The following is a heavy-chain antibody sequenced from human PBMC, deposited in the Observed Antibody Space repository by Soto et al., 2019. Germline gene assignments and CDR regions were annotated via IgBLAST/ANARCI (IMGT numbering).Heavy chain of an antibody. J-gene: IGHJ4*02. V-gene: IGHV1-18*01. D-gene: IGHD7-27*01. CDR1: GYTFTSYG. CDR3: ARSHMGTGVHFDS. Sequence: QVQLVQSGAEVKKPGASVKVSCKASGYTFTSYGISWVRQAPGQGLEWMGWISAYNGNTNYAQKLQGRVTMTRDTSINTAYLELSSLTVEDTAVYYCARSHMGTGVHFDSWGQGTLVTVSS. CDR2: ISAYNGNT.